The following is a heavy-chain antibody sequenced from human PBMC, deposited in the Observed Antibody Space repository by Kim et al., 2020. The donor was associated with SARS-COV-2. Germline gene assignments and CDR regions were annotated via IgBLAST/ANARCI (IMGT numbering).Heavy chain of an antibody. CDR3: ARARGYHGPIFDY. CDR1: GGSINNYH. D-gene: IGHD2-2*01. Sequence: SETLSLTCNVSGGSINNYHWSWIRQPPGNELEWIGYRYYSGSPNYNPSLESRVTISVDTSKNHFSLTLSSVTAADTAVYYCARARGYHGPIFDYWGQGIL. CDR2: RYYSGSP. J-gene: IGHJ4*02. V-gene: IGHV4-59*01.